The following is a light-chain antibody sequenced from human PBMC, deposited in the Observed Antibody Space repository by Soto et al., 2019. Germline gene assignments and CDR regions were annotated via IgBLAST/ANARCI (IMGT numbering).Light chain of an antibody. V-gene: IGKV1-39*01. J-gene: IGKJ2*03. CDR2: SAS. Sequence: DIQMTQSPSSVSASIGDTVTITCRASQDINVYLNWYQQKSGEVPKLLIYSASTLHSGVPSRFTGSGSETDFTLTITSLRPEDFATYYCQHGYVAPYSFGQGTKVDI. CDR3: QHGYVAPYS. CDR1: QDINVY.